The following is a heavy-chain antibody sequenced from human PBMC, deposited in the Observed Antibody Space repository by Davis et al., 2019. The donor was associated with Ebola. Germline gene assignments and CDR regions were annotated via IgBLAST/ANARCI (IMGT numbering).Heavy chain of an antibody. CDR3: ARGGAYGMELRELWGYMDV. CDR1: GYTFTGYY. J-gene: IGHJ6*03. V-gene: IGHV1-2*04. D-gene: IGHD1-7*01. Sequence: ASVKVSCKASGYTFTGYYMHWVRQAPGQGLEWMGWINPNSGGTNYAQKFQGWVTMTRDTSISTAYMELSRLRSDDTAVYYCARGGAYGMELRELWGYMDVWGKGTTVTVSS. CDR2: INPNSGGT.